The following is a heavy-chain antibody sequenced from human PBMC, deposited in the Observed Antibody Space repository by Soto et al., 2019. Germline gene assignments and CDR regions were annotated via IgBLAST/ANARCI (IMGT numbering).Heavy chain of an antibody. Sequence: SETLSLTCTVSGGSISSYYWSWIRQPPGKGLEWIGYIYYSGSTNYNPSLKSRVTISVDTSKNQFSLKLSSVTAADTAVYYCARGDYYDSSGYFGYWGQGTLVTVS. V-gene: IGHV4-59*01. CDR1: GGSISSYY. CDR2: IYYSGST. J-gene: IGHJ4*02. D-gene: IGHD3-22*01. CDR3: ARGDYYDSSGYFGY.